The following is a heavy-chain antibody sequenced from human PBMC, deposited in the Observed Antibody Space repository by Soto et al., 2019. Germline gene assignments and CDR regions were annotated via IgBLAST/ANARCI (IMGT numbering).Heavy chain of an antibody. D-gene: IGHD6-6*01. J-gene: IGHJ6*04. CDR1: GFTFSSYS. Sequence: GGSLRFSCAASGFTFSSYSMNWVRQAPGKGLEWVSSISSSSSYIYYADSVKGRFTISRDNAKNSLYLQMNSLRAEDTAVYYCARDDFQLVPVDVWGKGTTVTVSS. CDR3: ARDDFQLVPVDV. V-gene: IGHV3-21*01. CDR2: ISSSSSYI.